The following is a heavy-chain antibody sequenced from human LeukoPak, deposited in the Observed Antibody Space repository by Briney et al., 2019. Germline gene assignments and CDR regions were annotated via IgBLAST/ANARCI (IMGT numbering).Heavy chain of an antibody. CDR2: MYYSGSST. J-gene: IGHJ4*02. CDR3: VSAYCGGDCYHSLLAN. V-gene: IGHV4-59*01. CDR1: GGSINSDY. D-gene: IGHD2-21*02. Sequence: SETLSLNCTVSGGSINSDYWSWVRQPPGKGLEWIGYMYYSGSSTNYNPSLKSRVTISVDTSKNQFSLKLSSVTAADTAVYYCVSAYCGGDCYHSLLANWGQGILVTVSS.